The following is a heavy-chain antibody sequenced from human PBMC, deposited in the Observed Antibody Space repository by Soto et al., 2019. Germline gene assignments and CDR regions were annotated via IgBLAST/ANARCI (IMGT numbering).Heavy chain of an antibody. CDR1: GFTFSSYG. V-gene: IGHV3-30*18. CDR2: ISYDGSNK. Sequence: QVQLVESGGGVVQPGRSLRLSCAASGFTFSSYGMHWVRQAPGKGLEWVAVISYDGSNKYYADSVKGRFTIYRDNSKNTLYLQMNSLRAEDTAVYYCAKDGVVVATTGLGDYYYYYGMDVWGQGTTVTVSS. J-gene: IGHJ6*02. CDR3: AKDGVVVATTGLGDYYYYYGMDV. D-gene: IGHD1-26*01.